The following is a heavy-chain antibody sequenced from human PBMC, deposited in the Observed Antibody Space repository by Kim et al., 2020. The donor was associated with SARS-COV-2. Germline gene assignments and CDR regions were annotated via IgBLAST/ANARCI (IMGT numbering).Heavy chain of an antibody. V-gene: IGHV6-1*01. CDR2: TYYSSKWYN. CDR3: ARDGPGVEIPFDY. CDR1: GDRVSSDIVA. D-gene: IGHD2-21*01. Sequence: SQTLSLTCAISGDRVSSDIVAWHWIRQSPSRGLEWLGRTYYSSKWYNEYAVSVKRRISINPDTSKNQFSLQLDSVTPEDTAVYYCARDGPGVEIPFDYWGQGTLVTVSS. J-gene: IGHJ4*02.